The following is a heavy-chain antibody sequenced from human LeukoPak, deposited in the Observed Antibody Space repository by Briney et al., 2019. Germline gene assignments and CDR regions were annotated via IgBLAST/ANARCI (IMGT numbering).Heavy chain of an antibody. J-gene: IGHJ5*02. CDR1: GFSFGDYT. D-gene: IGHD1-26*01. CDR2: FRSKTYGGTT. Sequence: GRSLRLSCTASGFSFGDYTLSWVRQAPGRGLEWVGFFRSKTYGGTTAYAAAVKGRLTISRDDSKNIAYLQMNSLKTEDTAVYYCSVGSRGTYIPTFDLWGQGTLVTVSS. CDR3: SVGSRGTYIPTFDL. V-gene: IGHV3-49*04.